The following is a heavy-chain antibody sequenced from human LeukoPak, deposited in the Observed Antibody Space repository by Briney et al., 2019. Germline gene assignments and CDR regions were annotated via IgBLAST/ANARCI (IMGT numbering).Heavy chain of an antibody. Sequence: PSETLSLTCTVSGGSISSYYWSWIRQPPGKGLGWIGYIYYSGSTNYNPSLKSRVTISADTSKNQFPMKLSSVTAADTAVYYCARGSYDLWSGYRYPSYYYYGMDVWGQGTTVTVSS. CDR1: GGSISSYY. CDR3: ARGSYDLWSGYRYPSYYYYGMDV. CDR2: IYYSGST. V-gene: IGHV4-59*01. D-gene: IGHD3-3*01. J-gene: IGHJ6*02.